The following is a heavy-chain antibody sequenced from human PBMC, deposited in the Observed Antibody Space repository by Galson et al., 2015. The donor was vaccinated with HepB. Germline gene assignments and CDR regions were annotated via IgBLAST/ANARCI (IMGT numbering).Heavy chain of an antibody. CDR1: GGTFSSYA. D-gene: IGHD6-13*01. CDR3: AEGEQQLAYYYYGMDV. CDR2: IIPILGIA. Sequence: SVKVSCKASGGTFSSYAISWVRQAPGQGLEWMGRIIPILGIANYAQKFQGRVTITADKSTSTAHMELSSLRSEDTAVYYCAEGEQQLAYYYYGMDVWGQGTTVTVSS. J-gene: IGHJ6*02. V-gene: IGHV1-69*04.